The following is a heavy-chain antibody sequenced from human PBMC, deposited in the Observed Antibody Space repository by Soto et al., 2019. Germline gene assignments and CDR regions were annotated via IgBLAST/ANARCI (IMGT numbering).Heavy chain of an antibody. V-gene: IGHV4-39*01. CDR2: IYYSGST. CDR3: ARRGLRYFDWLLSGAFDI. CDR1: GGSISSSSYY. J-gene: IGHJ3*02. Sequence: SETLSLTCTVSGGSISSSSYYWGWIRQPPGKGLEWIGSIYYSGSTYYNPSLKSRVTISVDTSKNQFSLKLSSVTAADTAVYYCARRGLRYFDWLLSGAFDIWGQGTMVTVSS. D-gene: IGHD3-9*01.